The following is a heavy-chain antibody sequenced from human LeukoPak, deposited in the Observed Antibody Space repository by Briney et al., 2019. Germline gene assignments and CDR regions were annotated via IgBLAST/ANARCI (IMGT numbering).Heavy chain of an antibody. CDR1: GDSITSGHLW. CDR2: VLDKGNT. CDR3: ARQLGVGVWALDS. V-gene: IGHV4-39*01. Sequence: PSETLTLTCTVSGDSITSGHLWWGWIRQPPGKGLDWLGIVLDKGNTHFHSSFESRVSVSANTSKNQISLRLSAVTAEDTAVYYCARQLGVGVWALDSWGQGILVTVSS. J-gene: IGHJ4*02. D-gene: IGHD3-3*01.